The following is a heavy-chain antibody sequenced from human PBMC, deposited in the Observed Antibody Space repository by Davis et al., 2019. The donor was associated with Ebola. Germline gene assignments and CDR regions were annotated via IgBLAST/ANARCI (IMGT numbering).Heavy chain of an antibody. V-gene: IGHV4-30-2*01. J-gene: IGHJ4*02. CDR1: GGSISSGGYS. D-gene: IGHD1-1*01. CDR3: ARGTTSHYY. CDR2: IYHSGST. Sequence: SETLSLTCTVSGGSISSGGYSWSWIRQPPGKGLEWIGYIYHSGSTYYNPSLKSRVTISVDTSKNQFSLKLSSVTAADTAVYYCARGTTSHYYWGQGTLVTVSS.